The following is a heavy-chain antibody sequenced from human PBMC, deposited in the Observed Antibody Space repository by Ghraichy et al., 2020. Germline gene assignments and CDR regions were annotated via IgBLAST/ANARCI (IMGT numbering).Heavy chain of an antibody. V-gene: IGHV4-4*02. Sequence: SETLSLTCAVSGYSIISNNWWSLVRHPPGKVLEWIWEIFHSGSTNYNPSLKSRITISLDKSKNQFSLKMTSVTAADTAVYYCAREIDQLRYFDSWGQGTLVTVSS. CDR2: IFHSGST. J-gene: IGHJ4*02. D-gene: IGHD2-2*01. CDR3: AREIDQLRYFDS. CDR1: GYSIISNNW.